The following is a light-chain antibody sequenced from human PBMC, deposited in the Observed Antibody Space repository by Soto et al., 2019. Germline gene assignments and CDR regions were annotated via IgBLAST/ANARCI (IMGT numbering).Light chain of an antibody. CDR3: QQYGSLPPIT. J-gene: IGKJ5*01. Sequence: EICLTQSPGPLSLSPGERATLSCRASQSVSSSYLAWYQQKPGQAPRLLIYGASSRATGIPDRFSGSGSGTDFTLTISRLEPEDFAVYYCQQYGSLPPITFGQGTRLEIK. CDR1: QSVSSSY. V-gene: IGKV3-20*01. CDR2: GAS.